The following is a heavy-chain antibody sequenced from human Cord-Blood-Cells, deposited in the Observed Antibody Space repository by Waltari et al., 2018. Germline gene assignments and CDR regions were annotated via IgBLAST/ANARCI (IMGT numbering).Heavy chain of an antibody. CDR2: IIPIFGTA. Sequence: QVQLVQSGAEVKKPGSSVKVSCKASGGTFSSYAISWVRQAPGQGLEWMGGIIPIFGTANYAQKFQGRVTITADKSTSTAYMELSSLRSEGTAVYYCARGGSDILTGPDAFDIWGQGTMVTVSS. CDR3: ARGGSDILTGPDAFDI. V-gene: IGHV1-69*06. D-gene: IGHD3-9*01. J-gene: IGHJ3*02. CDR1: GGTFSSYA.